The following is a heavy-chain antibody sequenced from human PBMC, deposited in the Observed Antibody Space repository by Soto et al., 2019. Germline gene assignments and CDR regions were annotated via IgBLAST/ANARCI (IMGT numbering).Heavy chain of an antibody. CDR1: GASIANSEYY. V-gene: IGHV4-39*01. Sequence: SENLSVTCTVSGASIANSEYYWGWVRQPPGKGLEWIGSISDSGNTYYNASLESRVTMSADTSKNQFSLRLNSVAAADTAVYYCASLHSGYAFDLDHWGQGTLVTVSS. CDR3: ASLHSGYAFDLDH. J-gene: IGHJ4*02. D-gene: IGHD5-12*01. CDR2: ISDSGNT.